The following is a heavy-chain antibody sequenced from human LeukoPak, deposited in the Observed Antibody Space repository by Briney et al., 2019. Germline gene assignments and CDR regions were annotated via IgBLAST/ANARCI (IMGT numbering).Heavy chain of an antibody. D-gene: IGHD2-2*02. CDR3: ARGPRYCSSTSCYRPYYFDY. CDR2: IYYSRTT. Sequence: SETLSLTCTVSGVSISSGDYYWIWLPQPPGMGREWFVYIYYSRTTYYDPSLKSRVTISVDTSKNQFSLKLSSVTAADTAVYYCARGPRYCSSTSCYRPYYFDYWGQGTLVTVSS. J-gene: IGHJ4*02. CDR1: GVSISSGDYY. V-gene: IGHV4-30-4*08.